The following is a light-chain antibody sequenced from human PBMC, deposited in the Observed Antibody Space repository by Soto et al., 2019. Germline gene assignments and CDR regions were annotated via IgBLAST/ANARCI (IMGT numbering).Light chain of an antibody. CDR3: SSYTSSSTLI. J-gene: IGLJ2*01. V-gene: IGLV2-14*01. Sequence: QSALTQPASVSGSPGQSITISCSGTSSDVGGYNYVSWYQQHPGKAPKLMMYEVSNRPSGVSNRFSGSKSDNMASLTISGLQAEDEADYYCSSYTSSSTLIFGGGTKLTVL. CDR2: EVS. CDR1: SSDVGGYNY.